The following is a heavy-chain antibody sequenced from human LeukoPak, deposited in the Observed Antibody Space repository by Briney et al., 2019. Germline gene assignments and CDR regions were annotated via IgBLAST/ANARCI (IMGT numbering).Heavy chain of an antibody. CDR3: ARHEKLGQFDY. CDR1: SGSISTYY. V-gene: IGHV4-59*08. D-gene: IGHD3-10*01. J-gene: IGHJ4*02. CDR2: VYYSGSA. Sequence: SETLSLTCTVSSGSISTYYWSWIRQPPGKGLEWIGYVYYSGSANYNPSLKSRVTISVDTSKNQFSLKLSSVTAADTAVYYCARHEKLGQFDYWGQGTLVTVSS.